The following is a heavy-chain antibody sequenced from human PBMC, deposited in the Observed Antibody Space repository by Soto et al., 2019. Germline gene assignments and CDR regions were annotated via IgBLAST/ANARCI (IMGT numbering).Heavy chain of an antibody. J-gene: IGHJ5*02. V-gene: IGHV4-39*01. CDR2: IYNSGST. CDR1: GGSISSSPNS. D-gene: IGHD3-16*01. Sequence: SETLSLTCSVSGGSISSSPNSWGWIRQPPGKGLEWIGSIYNSGSTYYNPSLRSRLTISVDTPENQFSLKLSSATAADTAVYYCGRGVDTWGQGILVTVSS. CDR3: GRGVDT.